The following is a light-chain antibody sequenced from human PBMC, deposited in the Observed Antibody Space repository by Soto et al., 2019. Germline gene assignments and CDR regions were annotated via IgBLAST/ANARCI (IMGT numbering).Light chain of an antibody. Sequence: QSVLTQPASVSGSPGQSITISCTGTSSDVGGYNYVSWYQQHPGKAPKLMIYDVSNRPSGVSNRFSGSKSGNTASLTISGLQAEDESVYDCSSYTSYSPLVGVFRTGSMVTV. CDR1: SSDVGGYNY. V-gene: IGLV2-14*01. J-gene: IGLJ1*01. CDR2: DVS. CDR3: SSYTSYSPLVGV.